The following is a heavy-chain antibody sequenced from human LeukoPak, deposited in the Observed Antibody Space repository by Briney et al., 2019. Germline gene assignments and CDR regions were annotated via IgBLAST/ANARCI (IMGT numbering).Heavy chain of an antibody. CDR1: GYSISSGYY. D-gene: IGHD3-22*01. CDR2: IYHSGST. Sequence: PSETLSLTCAVSGYSISSGYYWGWIRQPPGKGLEWIGSIYHSGSTYYNPSLKSRVTISVDTSKNQFSLKLSSVTAADTAVYYCARENYYDSSGYQPWGQGTLVTVSS. V-gene: IGHV4-38-2*01. J-gene: IGHJ5*02. CDR3: ARENYYDSSGYQP.